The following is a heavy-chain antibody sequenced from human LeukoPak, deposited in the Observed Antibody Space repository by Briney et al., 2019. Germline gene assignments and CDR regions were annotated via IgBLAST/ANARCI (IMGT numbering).Heavy chain of an antibody. CDR1: GGSIGTYY. D-gene: IGHD3-16*02. CDR3: ARHIGGGIEDMDV. J-gene: IGHJ6*03. CDR2: IYVTGT. V-gene: IGHV4-59*08. Sequence: SETLSLTCTVPGGSIGTYYWSWIRQSPGKGLHWIGYIYVTGTRFNPYLQSRVTISVDRSRNQFFLQMSSVTAAGTAVYYCARHIGGGIEDMDVWGKGTKVIVSS.